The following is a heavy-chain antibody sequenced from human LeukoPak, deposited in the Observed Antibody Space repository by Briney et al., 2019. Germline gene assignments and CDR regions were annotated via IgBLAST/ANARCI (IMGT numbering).Heavy chain of an antibody. CDR1: GFTFSGSS. Sequence: GGSLKLSCAASGFTFSGSSMHWVRQASGKGLEWVGRIRSEPNSYATVYAASVNGRITISRDDSKNTAYLQMNSLKTEDTAVYYCTSATSNYSSSWYYYHGMDVWGQGTTVTVSS. J-gene: IGHJ6*02. D-gene: IGHD6-13*01. CDR2: IRSEPNSYAT. CDR3: TSATSNYSSSWYYYHGMDV. V-gene: IGHV3-73*01.